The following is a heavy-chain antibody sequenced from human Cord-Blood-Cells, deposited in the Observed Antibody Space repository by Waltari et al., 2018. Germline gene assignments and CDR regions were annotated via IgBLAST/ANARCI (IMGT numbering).Heavy chain of an antibody. D-gene: IGHD6-13*01. CDR1: GSPHTPSY. J-gene: IGHJ4*02. Sequence: QVQLVQSGALVKTPEDLAKASCTASGSPHTPSYILQVRQAPGQGLEWMGWINPNSGGTNYAQKFQRRVTMTRDTSISTAYMELSRLRSDDMAVYYCAREGAYSSSFDYWGQGTLVTVSS. V-gene: IGHV1-2*02. CDR2: INPNSGGT. CDR3: AREGAYSSSFDY.